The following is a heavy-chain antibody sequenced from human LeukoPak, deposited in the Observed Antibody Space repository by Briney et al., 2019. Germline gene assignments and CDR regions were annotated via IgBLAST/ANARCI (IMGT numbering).Heavy chain of an antibody. V-gene: IGHV3-21*01. D-gene: IGHD1-26*01. CDR1: GFTFNSYS. Sequence: SGGSLRLSCAASGFTFNSYSMYWVRQAPGKGLEWVSSISSSSSHMFYADSVKGRFSISRDNAKNSLYLQMNSVRAEDTAVYYCVRDSGSSYGYYFLHWGQGTLVTVSS. J-gene: IGHJ1*01. CDR2: ISSSSSHM. CDR3: VRDSGSSYGYYFLH.